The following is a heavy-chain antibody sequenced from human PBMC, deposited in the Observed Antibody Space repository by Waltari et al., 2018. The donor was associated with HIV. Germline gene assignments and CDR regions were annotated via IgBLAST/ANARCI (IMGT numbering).Heavy chain of an antibody. J-gene: IGHJ3*02. CDR1: GFTFSSFG. V-gene: IGHV3-33*01. D-gene: IGHD2-8*01. Sequence: QVQLVESGGGVVQPGRSLRLHWAASGFTFSSFGMHWVRQATGKGLEWVAVIWYDGSNKYYADSVKGRFTISRDNSKNTLYLQMNSLRAEDTAVYYCARENGFRSRDAFDIWGQGTMVTVSS. CDR2: IWYDGSNK. CDR3: ARENGFRSRDAFDI.